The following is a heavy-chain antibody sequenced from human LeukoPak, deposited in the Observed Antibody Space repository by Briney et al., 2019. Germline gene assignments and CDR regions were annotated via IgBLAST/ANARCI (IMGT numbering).Heavy chain of an antibody. V-gene: IGHV3-23*01. CDR1: GFTFSSYG. CDR2: ISGSGGST. CDR3: AKFLGLHSTAYYFDY. Sequence: GGSLRLSCAASGFTFSSYGMSWVRQAPGKGLEWVSAISGSGGSTYYADSVKGRFTISRDNSKNTLYLQMNSLRAEDTAVYYCAKFLGLHSTAYYFDYWGQGTLVTVSS. J-gene: IGHJ4*02. D-gene: IGHD3/OR15-3a*01.